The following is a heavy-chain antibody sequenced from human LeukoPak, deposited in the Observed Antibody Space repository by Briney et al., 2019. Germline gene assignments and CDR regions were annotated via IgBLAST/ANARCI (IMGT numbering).Heavy chain of an antibody. CDR3: ARDLGGSYYDSSGSLTDI. CDR1: GGSISTNY. J-gene: IGHJ3*02. D-gene: IGHD3-22*01. CDR2: IFASGST. Sequence: SETLSLTCTVSGGSISTNYWSWVRQPAGKGLEWIGRIFASGSTNYNPSLKSRVTISVDTSKNQFSLKLSSVTAADTAVYYSARDLGGSYYDSSGSLTDIWGQGTMVTVSS. V-gene: IGHV4-4*07.